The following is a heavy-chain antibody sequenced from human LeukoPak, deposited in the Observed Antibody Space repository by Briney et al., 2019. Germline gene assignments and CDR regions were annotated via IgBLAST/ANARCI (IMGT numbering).Heavy chain of an antibody. CDR1: GLIISGEF. D-gene: IGHD1-1*01. CDR3: AKVATTPVWAPDY. V-gene: IGHV3-53*01. Sequence: GGFLRLSCAAPGLIISGEFMSWVRQAPGQGLEWVAIIYSDGNTVYAESVKGQFTISRDTSKNRLFLHMDSLRVEDTALYYCAKVATTPVWAPDYWGQGTLVTVSS. CDR2: IYSDGNT. J-gene: IGHJ4*02.